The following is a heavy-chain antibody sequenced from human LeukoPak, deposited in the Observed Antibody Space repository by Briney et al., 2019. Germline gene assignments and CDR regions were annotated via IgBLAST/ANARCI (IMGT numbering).Heavy chain of an antibody. CDR2: MNPNSGNT. Sequence: ASVKVSCKASGYTFTSYDINWVRQAPGQGLEWMGWMNPNSGNTVYAQKFQDRVTMTRNTSISTAYMELSSLRSEDTAVYYCARESQWGYFDYWGQGTLVTVSS. CDR1: GYTFTSYD. V-gene: IGHV1-8*01. J-gene: IGHJ4*02. CDR3: ARESQWGYFDY. D-gene: IGHD1-26*01.